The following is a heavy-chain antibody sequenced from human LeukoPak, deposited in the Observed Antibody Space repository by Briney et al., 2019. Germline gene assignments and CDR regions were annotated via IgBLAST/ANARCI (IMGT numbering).Heavy chain of an antibody. V-gene: IGHV1-46*01. Sequence: ASVKVSCKASGYTFTTYYVHWVRQAPGQGLEWMGIINPSGGSTTYAQKFRGRLTMTRDTSISTAYMELSRLRSDDTAVYYCARGDQWLVPRNEQKRVPLNWFDPWGQGTLVTVSS. CDR2: INPSGGST. CDR1: GYTFTTYY. CDR3: ARGDQWLVPRNEQKRVPLNWFDP. D-gene: IGHD6-19*01. J-gene: IGHJ5*02.